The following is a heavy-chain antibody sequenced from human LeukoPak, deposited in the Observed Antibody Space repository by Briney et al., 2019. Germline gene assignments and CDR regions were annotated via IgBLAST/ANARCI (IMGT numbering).Heavy chain of an antibody. V-gene: IGHV3-30*02. Sequence: GGSLRLSCAASGFTFSSYGMHWVRQAPGKGLEWVAFIRYDGSNKYYADSVKGRFTISRDNAQNSLYLQMNSLRVEDTAIYYCAIDTFRGWSAFDLWGQGTLVTAS. CDR2: IRYDGSNK. CDR3: AIDTFRGWSAFDL. J-gene: IGHJ4*02. CDR1: GFTFSSYG. D-gene: IGHD3-22*01.